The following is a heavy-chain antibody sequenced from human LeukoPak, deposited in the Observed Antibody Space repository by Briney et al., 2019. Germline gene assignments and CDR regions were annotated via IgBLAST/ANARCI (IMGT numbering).Heavy chain of an antibody. Sequence: SGPTLVNPTQTLTLTRTFSGFSLTTSGVGVGWIRQPPGKALEWLALIYWDDDKRYSPSLKSRLTITKDTSKSQVVLTMTHMDPVDTATYYCAHSDHHHYCFDYWGQGTLVTVSS. CDR2: IYWDDDK. CDR1: GFSLTTSGVG. V-gene: IGHV2-5*02. CDR3: AHSDHHHYCFDY. J-gene: IGHJ4*02.